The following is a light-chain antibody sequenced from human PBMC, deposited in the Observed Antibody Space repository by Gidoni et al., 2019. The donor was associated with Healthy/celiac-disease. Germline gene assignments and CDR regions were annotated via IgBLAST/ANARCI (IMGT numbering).Light chain of an antibody. CDR1: QSVSSY. V-gene: IGKV3-11*01. CDR2: DAS. Sequence: EIVLTQSPATLSWSPGERATLSCRASQSVSSYLAWYQQKPGQAPRLLIYDASNRATGIPARFSGSGSGTDFTLTISSLEPEDFAVYYCQQRSNWPRVTFXPXTKVDIK. CDR3: QQRSNWPRVT. J-gene: IGKJ3*01.